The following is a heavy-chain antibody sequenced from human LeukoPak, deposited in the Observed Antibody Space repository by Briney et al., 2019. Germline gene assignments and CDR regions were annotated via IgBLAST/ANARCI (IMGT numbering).Heavy chain of an antibody. CDR2: ISTYDDGT. CDR1: GYTFTSCG. J-gene: IGHJ3*02. D-gene: IGHD2/OR15-2a*01. V-gene: IGHV1-18*01. Sequence: GASVKVSCTGFGYTFTSCGISWVRQAPGEGLEWMGWISTYDDGTSSAPNFQGRVTPTKATSTNTAYMELKSLRSDDTAMYYCARDFSRSVSAKFVDIFDIWGQGTMVTVSS. CDR3: ARDFSRSVSAKFVDIFDI.